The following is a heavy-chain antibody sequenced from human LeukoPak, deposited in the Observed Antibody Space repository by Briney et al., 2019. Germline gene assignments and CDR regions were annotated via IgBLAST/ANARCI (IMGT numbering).Heavy chain of an antibody. V-gene: IGHV3-33*01. J-gene: IGHJ6*02. Sequence: GGSLRLSCAASGFTFSSYGMHWVRQAPGKGLEWVAVIWYDGSNKYYADSVKGRFTISRDNSKNTLYLQMNSLRAEDTAVYYCARDLFDYGDPPYGMDVWGQGTTVTVSS. CDR2: IWYDGSNK. D-gene: IGHD4-17*01. CDR1: GFTFSSYG. CDR3: ARDLFDYGDPPYGMDV.